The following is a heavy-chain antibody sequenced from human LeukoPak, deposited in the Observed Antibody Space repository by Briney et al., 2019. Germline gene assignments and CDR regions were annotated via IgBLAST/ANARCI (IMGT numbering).Heavy chain of an antibody. CDR2: MNEDGSGT. CDR1: GFSIGSSW. J-gene: IGHJ4*02. V-gene: IGHV3-7*01. CDR3: AIDPAWGAIDY. Sequence: HPGGSLSLSCAVSGFSIGSSWMSWVRQTPGKGLEWVADMNEDGSGTYYVDSVKGRFTVSRDNAQNSVYLQMNSLRVEDTGVDYCAIDPAWGAIDYWGQGTLVTVSS. D-gene: IGHD7-27*01.